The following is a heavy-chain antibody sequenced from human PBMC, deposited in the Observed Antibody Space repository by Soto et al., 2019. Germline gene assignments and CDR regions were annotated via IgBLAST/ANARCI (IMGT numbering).Heavy chain of an antibody. V-gene: IGHV1-3*01. Sequence: ASVKVSCKASGYTFASYAMHWVRQAPGQRLEWMGWINAGNGNTKYSQKFQGRVTITRDTSASTAYMELSSLRSEDTAVYYCARGLYDFWSGAFDYWGQGTLVTAPQ. CDR3: ARGLYDFWSGAFDY. CDR1: GYTFASYA. D-gene: IGHD3-3*01. J-gene: IGHJ4*02. CDR2: INAGNGNT.